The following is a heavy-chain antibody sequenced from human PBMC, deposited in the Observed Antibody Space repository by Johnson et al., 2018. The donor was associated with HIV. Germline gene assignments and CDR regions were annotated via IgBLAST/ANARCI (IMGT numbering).Heavy chain of an antibody. J-gene: IGHJ3*02. D-gene: IGHD1/OR15-1a*01. CDR1: GFTFTNFW. CDR2: IKQDGSEK. Sequence: VQLVESGGGLVQPGRSLRLSCAASGFTFTNFWMSWVRQAPGKGLEWVADIKQDGSEKYYLDPVKGRFTISRDNAKNSLYLQMNSLRAEDTAVYNCTGGWNNLSAFDIWGQGTMVTVSS. CDR3: TGGWNNLSAFDI. V-gene: IGHV3-7*04.